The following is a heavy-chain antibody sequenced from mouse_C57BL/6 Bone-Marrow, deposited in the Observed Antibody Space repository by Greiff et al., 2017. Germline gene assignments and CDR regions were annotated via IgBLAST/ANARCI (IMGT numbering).Heavy chain of an antibody. Sequence: EVQLQQSGPELVKPGASVKISCKASGYTFTDYYMNWVKQSHGKSLEWIGDINPNNGGTSYNQKFKGKATLTVDKSSSTAYMELRSLTSEDSAVYYCAARWLLLFAYWGQGTLVTVSA. CDR3: AARWLLLFAY. V-gene: IGHV1-26*01. CDR2: INPNNGGT. CDR1: GYTFTDYY. D-gene: IGHD2-3*01. J-gene: IGHJ3*01.